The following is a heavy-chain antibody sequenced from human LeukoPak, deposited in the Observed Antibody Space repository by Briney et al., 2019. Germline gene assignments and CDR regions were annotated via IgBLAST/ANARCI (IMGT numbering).Heavy chain of an antibody. V-gene: IGHV3-33*01. Sequence: GGSLRLSCAASGFTFSSYGMHWVRQAPGKGLEWVAVIWYDGSNKYYADSVKGRFTISRDNSKNTLYLQMNSLRAEDAAVYYCARENIVVVPAANYYYYGMDVWGQGTTVTVSS. CDR2: IWYDGSNK. CDR3: ARENIVVVPAANYYYYGMDV. D-gene: IGHD2-2*01. J-gene: IGHJ6*02. CDR1: GFTFSSYG.